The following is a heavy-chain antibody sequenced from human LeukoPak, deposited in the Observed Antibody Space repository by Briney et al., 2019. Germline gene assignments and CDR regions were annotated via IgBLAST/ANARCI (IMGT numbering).Heavy chain of an antibody. V-gene: IGHV1-8*01. D-gene: IGHD6-13*01. Sequence: ASVKVSCKASGYTFTSYDIIWVRQATGQGLEWMGWMNPNSGNTGYAQKFQGRVTMTRNTSISTAYMELSSLRSEDTAVYYCARSYSSSSSPYNWFDPWGQGTLVTVSS. CDR2: MNPNSGNT. CDR3: ARSYSSSSSPYNWFDP. CDR1: GYTFTSYD. J-gene: IGHJ5*02.